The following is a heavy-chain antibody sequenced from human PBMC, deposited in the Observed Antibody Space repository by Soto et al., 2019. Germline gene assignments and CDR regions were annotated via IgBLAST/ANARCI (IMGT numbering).Heavy chain of an antibody. CDR1: GGTFSNYI. CDR3: ASGGTVTTGDYHYYYGMDV. J-gene: IGHJ6*02. D-gene: IGHD4-17*01. V-gene: IGHV1-69*02. Sequence: QVQLVQSGAEVKKPGSSVKVSCKASGGTFSNYIINWVRQAPGQGLEWMGRSIPILGIANSAQKFQGRVTITADKSTSTAYRELSSLRSEDTAVYYCASGGTVTTGDYHYYYGMDVWGQGTTVTVSS. CDR2: SIPILGIA.